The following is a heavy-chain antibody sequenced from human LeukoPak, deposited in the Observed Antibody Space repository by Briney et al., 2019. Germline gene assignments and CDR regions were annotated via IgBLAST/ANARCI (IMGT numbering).Heavy chain of an antibody. CDR1: GFTFSDYY. V-gene: IGHV3-11*05. CDR2: ISSSSSYT. Sequence: PGGSLRLSCAASGFTFSDYYMSWIRQAPGKGLEWVSYISSSSSYTNYADSVKGRFTISRDNAKNSLYLQMNSLRAEDTAVYYCARVEWAGTGGYFDYWGQGTLVTVSS. J-gene: IGHJ4*02. CDR3: ARVEWAGTGGYFDY. D-gene: IGHD3-3*01.